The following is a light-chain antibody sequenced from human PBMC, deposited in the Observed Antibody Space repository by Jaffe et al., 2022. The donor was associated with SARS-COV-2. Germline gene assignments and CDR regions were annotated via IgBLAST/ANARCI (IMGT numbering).Light chain of an antibody. V-gene: IGLV3-1*01. CDR3: QAWDSSTKV. CDR1: KLGVKS. Sequence: SYELTQPPSVSVSPGQTASITCSADKLGVKSACWYQQKAGQSPVLVIYQDTKRPSGIPERFSGSNSGNTATLTISGTQAMDEADYYCQAWDSSTKVFGGGTKLTVL. CDR2: QDT. J-gene: IGLJ2*01.